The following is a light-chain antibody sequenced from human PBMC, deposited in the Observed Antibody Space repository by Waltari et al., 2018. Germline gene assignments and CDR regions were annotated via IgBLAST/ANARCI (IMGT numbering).Light chain of an antibody. CDR2: DVS. J-gene: IGLJ3*02. CDR3: LSYGGSHAWV. V-gene: IGLV2-11*01. CDR1: SSDVGGYNS. Sequence: QSALTQPRSVSGSPGQSVTISCTGTSSDVGGYNSVSWYQQHPGKAPTPMLNDVSQRPAGVPVRFCGSKAGTAASLSICGLQAEDEAKYSCLSYGGSHAWVFGGGTRLTVL.